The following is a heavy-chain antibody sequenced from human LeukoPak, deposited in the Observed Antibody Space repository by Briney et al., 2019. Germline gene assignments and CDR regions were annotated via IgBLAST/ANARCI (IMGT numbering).Heavy chain of an antibody. CDR2: SYHGGST. D-gene: IGHD3-16*01. CDR1: GDSMSSSRFS. V-gene: IGHV4-30-2*02. J-gene: IGHJ6*02. CDR3: VRFGVNYDMDV. Sequence: SQTLSLTCDVSGDSMSSSRFSWSWIRQTPGKGLEWIGYSYHGGSTHYNPSLKSRVTMSVDTSRNQISLKLSSVTAADTAIYYCVRFGVNYDMDVWGQGTTVTVFS.